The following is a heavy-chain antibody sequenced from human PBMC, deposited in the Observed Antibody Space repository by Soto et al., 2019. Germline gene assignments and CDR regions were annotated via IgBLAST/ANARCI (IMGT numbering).Heavy chain of an antibody. CDR2: IYYSGST. V-gene: IGHV4-31*03. J-gene: IGHJ4*02. Sequence: SETLSLTCTVSGVSISSGGYYWSWIRQHPGKGLEWIGYIYYSGSTYYNPSLKSRVTISVDTSKNQFSLKLSSVTAADTAVYYCARDSGHPPFDYWGQGTLVIVSS. D-gene: IGHD2-15*01. CDR1: GVSISSGGYY. CDR3: ARDSGHPPFDY.